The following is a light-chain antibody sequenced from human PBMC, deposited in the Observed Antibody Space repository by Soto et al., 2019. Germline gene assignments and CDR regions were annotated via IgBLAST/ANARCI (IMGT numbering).Light chain of an antibody. V-gene: IGKV1-39*01. CDR1: QSISSY. Sequence: DIQMTQSPSSLSASVGDRVTITCRASQSISSYLNWYQQKPGKAPKLLIYAASSLQSGVPSRFSSSGAETDFTLTISSLQPEEFATYYCQQSYSTPWTFGQGTKVEIK. J-gene: IGKJ1*01. CDR3: QQSYSTPWT. CDR2: AAS.